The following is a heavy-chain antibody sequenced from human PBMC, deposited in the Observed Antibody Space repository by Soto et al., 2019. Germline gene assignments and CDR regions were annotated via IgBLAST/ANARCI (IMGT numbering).Heavy chain of an antibody. CDR1: GGTFSSYA. V-gene: IGHV1-69*12. J-gene: IGHJ6*02. CDR3: ARHVPACGYYYGMDV. D-gene: IGHD2-2*01. CDR2: IIPIFGTA. Sequence: QVQLVQSGAEVKKPGSSVKVSCKASGGTFSSYAISWVRQAPGQGLEWMGGIIPIFGTANYAQKFQGRGTITADESTSTAYMGLGSLRSEDTAVYFCARHVPACGYYYGMDVWGQGTTVTVSS.